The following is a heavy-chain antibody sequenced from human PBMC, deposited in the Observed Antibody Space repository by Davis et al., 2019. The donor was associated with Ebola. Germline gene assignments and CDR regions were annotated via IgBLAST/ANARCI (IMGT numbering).Heavy chain of an antibody. CDR2: IHYSGST. Sequence: PSETLSLTCTVSGASISNYYWSWIRQSPGKGLEWFGHIHYSGSTKYNPSLKSRVTISVDKSKNQFSLRLTSVTASDTAVYYCARHAKYYYDSSGYIDAFDIWGQGTLVTVSS. CDR3: ARHAKYYYDSSGYIDAFDI. V-gene: IGHV4-59*08. CDR1: GASISNYY. D-gene: IGHD3-22*01. J-gene: IGHJ3*02.